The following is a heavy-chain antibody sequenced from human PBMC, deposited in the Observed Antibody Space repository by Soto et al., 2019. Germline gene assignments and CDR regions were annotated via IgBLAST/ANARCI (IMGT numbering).Heavy chain of an antibody. D-gene: IGHD3-3*01. CDR2: ISWNSGSI. Sequence: DVQLVESGGGLVQPGRSLRLSCAASGFTFDDYAMHWVRQAPWKGLEWVSGISWNSGSIGYADSVKGRFTIYRDNAKNSLYLQMNSQRAEDTALYYCAKSRPGGSIRFLEWSTYYFDYWGQGTLVTVSS. CDR3: AKSRPGGSIRFLEWSTYYFDY. V-gene: IGHV3-9*01. CDR1: GFTFDDYA. J-gene: IGHJ4*02.